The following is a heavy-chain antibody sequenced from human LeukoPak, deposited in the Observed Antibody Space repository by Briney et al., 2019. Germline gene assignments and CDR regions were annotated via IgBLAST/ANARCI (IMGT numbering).Heavy chain of an antibody. Sequence: SEALSLTCTVSGGSINTYFWSWIRQPPGKGLEWIGYIYYSGSTNYNPSLKSRVTISVDTSKNQFSLKLSSVTAADTAVYYCARHGTSGTNLNWFDPWGQGTLVTVSS. CDR1: GGSINTYF. J-gene: IGHJ5*02. CDR3: ARHGTSGTNLNWFDP. V-gene: IGHV4-59*01. CDR2: IYYSGST. D-gene: IGHD1-1*01.